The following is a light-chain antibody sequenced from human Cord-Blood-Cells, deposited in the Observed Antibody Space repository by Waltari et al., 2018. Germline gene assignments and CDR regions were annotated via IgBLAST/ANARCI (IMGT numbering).Light chain of an antibody. J-gene: IGLJ3*02. CDR3: SSYTSSSTWV. V-gene: IGLV2-14*01. CDR1: RSDVGGYNY. CDR2: EVS. Sequence: QSALTQPASVSGSPGQSITIPRTGTRSDVGGYNYVSWYQQHPGKAPKLMIYEVSNRPSGVSNRFSGSKSGNTASLTISGLQAEDEADYYCSSYTSSSTWVFGGGTKLTVL.